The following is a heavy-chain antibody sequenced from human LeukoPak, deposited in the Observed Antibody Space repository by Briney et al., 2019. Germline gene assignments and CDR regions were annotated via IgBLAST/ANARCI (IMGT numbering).Heavy chain of an antibody. V-gene: IGHV1-8*01. CDR2: MNPNSGNT. CDR3: ARGRPQWLGGWYYYYYMDV. D-gene: IGHD6-19*01. J-gene: IGHJ6*03. Sequence: GASVKVSCKASGYTFTSYDINWVRQATGQGLEWMGWMNPNSGNTGYAQKFQGRVTMTRNTSISTAYMELSSLRSEDTAVYYCARGRPQWLGGWYYYYYMDVWGKGTTVTISS. CDR1: GYTFTSYD.